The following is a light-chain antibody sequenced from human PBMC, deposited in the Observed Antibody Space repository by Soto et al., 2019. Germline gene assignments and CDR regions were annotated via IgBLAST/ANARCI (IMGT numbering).Light chain of an antibody. V-gene: IGLV4-69*01. J-gene: IGLJ2*01. CDR1: SGHNNYA. Sequence: QLVLTQSPSASASLGASVKLTCTLSSGHNNYAIAWHQQQPEKGPRYLMKLNSDGSHNKGDGIPDRFSGSSSGTERYLIISSLQSDDETDYYCQTWGTGIVVFGGGTKLTVL. CDR2: LNSDGSH. CDR3: QTWGTGIVV.